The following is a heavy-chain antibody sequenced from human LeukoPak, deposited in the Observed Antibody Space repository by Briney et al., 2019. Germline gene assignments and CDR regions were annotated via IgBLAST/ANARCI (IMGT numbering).Heavy chain of an antibody. J-gene: IGHJ4*02. V-gene: IGHV3-30*04. Sequence: PGGSLRLSCAASGFTFSSYAMHWVRQAPGKGLEWVSIISYDGSNKYYADSVKGRFTISRDNSRNTLSLQMNSLRAEDTAVYYCARGEGGYTYGYSLDYWGQGTLVTVSS. CDR2: ISYDGSNK. D-gene: IGHD5-18*01. CDR1: GFTFSSYA. CDR3: ARGEGGYTYGYSLDY.